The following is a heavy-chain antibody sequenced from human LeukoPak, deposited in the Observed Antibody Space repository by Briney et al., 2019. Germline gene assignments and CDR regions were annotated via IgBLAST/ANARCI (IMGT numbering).Heavy chain of an antibody. CDR1: GGSISSGGYY. J-gene: IGHJ4*02. CDR2: IYHSGST. D-gene: IGHD1-1*01. CDR3: ARLGYNWKRGYYFDY. Sequence: SETLSLTCTVSGGSISSGGYYWSWIRQPPGKGLEWIGYIYHSGSTYYNPSLKSRVTISVDRSKNQFSLKLSSVTAADTAVYYCARLGYNWKRGYYFDYWGQGTLVTVSS. V-gene: IGHV4-30-2*01.